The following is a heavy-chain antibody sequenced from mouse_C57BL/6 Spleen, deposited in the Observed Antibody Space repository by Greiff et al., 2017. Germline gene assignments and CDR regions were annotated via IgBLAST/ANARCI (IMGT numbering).Heavy chain of an antibody. Sequence: QVQLQQPGAELVKPGASVKLSCKASGYTFTSYWMHWVKQRPGRGLEWIGRIDPNSGGTKYNEKFKSKATLTVDKPSSTAYMQLSRLTSEDSAVYYCARSGYSNGHYYAMGYWGQGNSVPFSS. J-gene: IGHJ4*01. CDR3: ARSGYSNGHYYAMGY. CDR1: GYTFTSYW. CDR2: IDPNSGGT. V-gene: IGHV1-72*01. D-gene: IGHD2-5*01.